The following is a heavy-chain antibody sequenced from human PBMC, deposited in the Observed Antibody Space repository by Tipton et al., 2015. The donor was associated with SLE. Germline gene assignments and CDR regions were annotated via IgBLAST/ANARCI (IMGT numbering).Heavy chain of an antibody. CDR2: IYHTGST. Sequence: TLSLTCTVSGDSIGTYYWSWIRQPPGKGLEWIGSIYHTGSTHYNPSLKRRVSISFDTSKNQVSLQLTSLTAADTAVYYCARVVVVAGAHRYFDKWGQGTLVTVSS. CDR3: ARVVVVAGAHRYFDK. CDR1: GDSIGTYY. J-gene: IGHJ4*02. D-gene: IGHD2-15*01. V-gene: IGHV4-59*12.